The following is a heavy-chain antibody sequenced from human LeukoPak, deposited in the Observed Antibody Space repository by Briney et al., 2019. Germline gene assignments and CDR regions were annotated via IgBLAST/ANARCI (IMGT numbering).Heavy chain of an antibody. D-gene: IGHD6-19*01. CDR2: ISAYNGNT. CDR1: GYTFSNYG. CDR3: ARDQAVAGSDY. J-gene: IGHJ4*02. V-gene: IGHV1-18*01. Sequence: ASVKVSCKASGYTFSNYGTRWVRQAPGQGLEWMGWISAYNGNTVYAQKVQGRVTMTTDTSTSTGYMELRSLRSDDTAVYYCARDQAVAGSDYWGQGTLVTVSS.